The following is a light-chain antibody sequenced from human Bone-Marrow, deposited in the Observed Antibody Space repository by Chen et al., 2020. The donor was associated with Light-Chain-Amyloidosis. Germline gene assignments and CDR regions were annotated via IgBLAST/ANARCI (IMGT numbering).Light chain of an antibody. CDR3: QQFINYS. V-gene: IGKV1-5*03. CDR1: QSISSW. J-gene: IGKJ1*01. CDR2: KAS. Sequence: DIQMTQSPSTLSASVGDRVTITCRASQSISSWLAWYQQKPGKAPKLLIYKASTLESGVPSRFSGSGSGTDFTLTISGLQPDDFATYYCQQFINYSFGPGTKVEIK.